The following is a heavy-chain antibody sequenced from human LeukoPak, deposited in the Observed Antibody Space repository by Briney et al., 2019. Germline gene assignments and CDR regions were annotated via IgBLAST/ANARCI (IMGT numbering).Heavy chain of an antibody. D-gene: IGHD4-23*01. CDR3: ARVTTVVTLDY. V-gene: IGHV4-59*01. CDR1: GGSTSSYY. J-gene: IGHJ4*02. Sequence: KPSETLSLTCTVSGGSTSSYYWSWIRQPPGKGLEWIGYIYYSGSTNYNPSLKSRVTISVDTSKSQFSLKLSSVTAAGTAVYYCARVTTVVTLDYWGQGTLVTVSS. CDR2: IYYSGST.